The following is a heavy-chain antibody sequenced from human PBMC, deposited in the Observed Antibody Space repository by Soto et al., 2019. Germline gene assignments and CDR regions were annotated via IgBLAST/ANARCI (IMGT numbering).Heavy chain of an antibody. Sequence: ASVKVSCKVSGYTFTSYGISWVRQAPGQGLEWMGWISAYNGNTNYAQKLQGRVTMTTDTSTSTAYMELRSLRSDDTAVYYCARDYYDSSGYSNWFDPWGQGTLVTVSS. V-gene: IGHV1-18*01. D-gene: IGHD3-22*01. CDR1: GYTFTSYG. CDR3: ARDYYDSSGYSNWFDP. CDR2: ISAYNGNT. J-gene: IGHJ5*02.